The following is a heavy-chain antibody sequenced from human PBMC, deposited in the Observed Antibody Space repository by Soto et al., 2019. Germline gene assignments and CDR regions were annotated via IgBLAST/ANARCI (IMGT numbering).Heavy chain of an antibody. D-gene: IGHD1-26*01. V-gene: IGHV1-3*01. J-gene: IGHJ4*02. CDR2: INAGNGNT. Sequence: ASVKVSCKASGYTFTSYAMHWVRHAPGQRLEWMGWINAGNGNTKYSQKFQGRVTITRDTSASTAYMELSSLRSEDTAVYYCARAGEPAPKTFDYWGQGTLVTVSS. CDR1: GYTFTSYA. CDR3: ARAGEPAPKTFDY.